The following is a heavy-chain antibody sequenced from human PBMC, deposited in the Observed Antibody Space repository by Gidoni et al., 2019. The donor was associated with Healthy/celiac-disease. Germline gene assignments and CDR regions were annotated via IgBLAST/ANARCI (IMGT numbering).Heavy chain of an antibody. J-gene: IGHJ4*02. CDR3: AKPMFELERYGGYDY. Sequence: EVQLLESGGGLVQPGGSLKLSCAASGFTFRRYAMSWVRQAPGKGLEWVSSISGSGGSTYYADSVKGRFTISRDNSKNTLYLQMNSLRAEDTAVYYCAKPMFELERYGGYDYWGQGTLVTVSS. CDR2: ISGSGGST. CDR1: GFTFRRYA. V-gene: IGHV3-23*01. D-gene: IGHD5-12*01.